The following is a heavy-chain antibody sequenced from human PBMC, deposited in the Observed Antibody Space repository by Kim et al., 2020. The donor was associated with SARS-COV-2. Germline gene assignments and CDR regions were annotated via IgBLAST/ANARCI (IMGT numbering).Heavy chain of an antibody. CDR1: GYSFTSYW. Sequence: GESLKISCKGSGYSFTSYWIAWVRQMPGKGLEWMGIIYPGDSDTRYSPSFQGQVTISADKSISTAYLQWSSLKASDTAMYYCARLPYSGYDWGRYYFDYWGQGTLVTVSS. CDR3: ARLPYSGYDWGRYYFDY. CDR2: IYPGDSDT. D-gene: IGHD5-12*01. J-gene: IGHJ4*02. V-gene: IGHV5-51*01.